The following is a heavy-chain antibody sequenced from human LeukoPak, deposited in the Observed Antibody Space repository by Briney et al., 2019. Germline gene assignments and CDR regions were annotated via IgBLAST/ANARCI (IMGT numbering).Heavy chain of an antibody. CDR3: ATPGIRDQYDFDS. D-gene: IGHD6-13*01. Sequence: PGGSLRLSCTASKVTFSNYWMHWVRHAPGKGLVWVSRINTDGTTTNYADSVRGRFTIPRDNAKNTLYLQMNSLRAEDTALYYCATPGIRDQYDFDSWGQGTLVTVSS. V-gene: IGHV3-74*01. CDR1: KVTFSNYW. CDR2: INTDGTTT. J-gene: IGHJ4*02.